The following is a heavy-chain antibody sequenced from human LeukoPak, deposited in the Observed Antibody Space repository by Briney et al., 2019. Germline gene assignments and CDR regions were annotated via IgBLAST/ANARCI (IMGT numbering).Heavy chain of an antibody. CDR1: GYTFTSYG. Sequence: ASVKVSCKASGYTFTSYGVGWVRQAPGQGLEWMGWINAGNGNTKYSQKFQGRVTITRDTSASTAYMELSSLRSEDTAVYYCARYDTAMGPTGAFDIWGQGTMVTVSS. CDR3: ARYDTAMGPTGAFDI. J-gene: IGHJ3*02. CDR2: INAGNGNT. D-gene: IGHD5-18*01. V-gene: IGHV1-3*01.